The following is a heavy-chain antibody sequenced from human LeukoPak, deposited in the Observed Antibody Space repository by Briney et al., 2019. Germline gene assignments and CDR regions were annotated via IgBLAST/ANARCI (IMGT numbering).Heavy chain of an antibody. CDR1: GFTFSSYG. J-gene: IGHJ4*02. D-gene: IGHD6-19*01. CDR2: ISYDGSNK. V-gene: IGHV3-30*18. CDR3: AKGKSSGWHDY. Sequence: PGGSLRLSCAASGFTFSSYGMHWVRQAPGKGLEWVAVISYDGSNKYYADSVKGRFTISRDNSKNTLYLQMNSLRAEDTAVYYCAKGKSSGWHDYWGQGTLVTVSS.